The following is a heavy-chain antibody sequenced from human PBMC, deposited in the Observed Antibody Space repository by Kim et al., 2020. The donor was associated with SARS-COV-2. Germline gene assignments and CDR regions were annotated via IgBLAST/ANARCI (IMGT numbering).Heavy chain of an antibody. CDR1: GYTFTGYY. Sequence: ASVKVSCKASGYTFTGYYMHWVRQAPGQGLEWMGWINPNSGGTNYAQKFQGRVTMTRDTSISTAYMELSRLRSDDTAVYYCARNIVLVPAAILYYYYGMDVWGQGPTVTVSS. J-gene: IGHJ6*02. V-gene: IGHV1-2*02. CDR3: ARNIVLVPAAILYYYYGMDV. D-gene: IGHD2-2*01. CDR2: INPNSGGT.